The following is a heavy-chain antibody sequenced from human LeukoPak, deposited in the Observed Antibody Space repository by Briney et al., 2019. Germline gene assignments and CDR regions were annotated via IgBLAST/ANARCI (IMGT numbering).Heavy chain of an antibody. Sequence: GGSLRLSCAASGFTSSSYAMSWVRQAPGKGLEWVSAISGSGGSTYYADSVKGRFTISRDNSKNTLYLQMNSLRAEDTAVYYCAKETYCSSTSCYRLVGNWYFDLWGRGTLVTVSS. CDR1: GFTSSSYA. CDR2: ISGSGGST. D-gene: IGHD2-2*01. CDR3: AKETYCSSTSCYRLVGNWYFDL. J-gene: IGHJ2*01. V-gene: IGHV3-23*01.